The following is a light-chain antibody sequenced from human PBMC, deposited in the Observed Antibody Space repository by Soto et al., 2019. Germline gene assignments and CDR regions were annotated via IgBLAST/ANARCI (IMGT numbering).Light chain of an antibody. CDR1: QSVNSGY. CDR3: HQYGTSPPCT. CDR2: GAS. Sequence: EIVLTQSPGTLSLSPGERATLSCRASQSVNSGYLAWYQQKPGQAPRLLFHGASSRATGIPDRFSVTGSGTDFTLTIRRLEPEDFAVYYCHQYGTSPPCTFGQGTKVEIK. J-gene: IGKJ1*01. V-gene: IGKV3-20*01.